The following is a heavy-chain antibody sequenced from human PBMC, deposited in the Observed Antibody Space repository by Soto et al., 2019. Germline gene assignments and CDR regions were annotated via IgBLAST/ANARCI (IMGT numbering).Heavy chain of an antibody. D-gene: IGHD2-2*01. J-gene: IGHJ4*02. CDR3: ARDVCSSTSCYAPGPGWYFDY. Sequence: SQTLSLTCAISGDSVSSNSAAWNWIRQSPSRGLEWLGRTYYRSKWYNDYAVSVKSRITINPDTSKNQFSLQLNSVTPEDTAVYYCARDVCSSTSCYAPGPGWYFDYWGQGTLVTVSS. CDR2: TYYRSKWYN. V-gene: IGHV6-1*01. CDR1: GDSVSSNSAA.